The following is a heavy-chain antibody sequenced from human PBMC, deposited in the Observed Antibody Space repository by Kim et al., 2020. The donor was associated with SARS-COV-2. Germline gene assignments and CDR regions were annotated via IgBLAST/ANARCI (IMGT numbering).Heavy chain of an antibody. CDR3: ASSEPRIFGTLKFDL. Sequence: GGSLRLSCAASGLTFSTSWMHWVRQAPGKGLVWVSRVDPYGIITTYADSVKGRFTISRDNAKNTLYLQMNSLRVEDTAVYYCASSEPRIFGTLKFDLWGRGTLVTVSS. V-gene: IGHV3-74*01. J-gene: IGHJ5*02. D-gene: IGHD3-9*01. CDR1: GLTFSTSW. CDR2: VDPYGIIT.